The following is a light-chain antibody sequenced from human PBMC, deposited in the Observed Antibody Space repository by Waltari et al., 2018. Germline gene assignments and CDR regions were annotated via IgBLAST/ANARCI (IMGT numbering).Light chain of an antibody. V-gene: IGKV1-17*01. CDR1: QGIGNA. J-gene: IGKJ2*01. Sequence: DIQMTQSTSSLSASVGDRVTITCRASQGIGNALGWFQQKPGRAPKRLIYGASTLQSGVPSRFSGSGSGTEFTLTISSLQPEDFATYYCLQHNSYSYTFGQGTKLDIK. CDR2: GAS. CDR3: LQHNSYSYT.